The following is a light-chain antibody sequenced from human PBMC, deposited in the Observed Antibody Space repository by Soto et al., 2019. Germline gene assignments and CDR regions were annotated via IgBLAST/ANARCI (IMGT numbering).Light chain of an antibody. J-gene: IGKJ3*01. CDR1: QSVSSY. V-gene: IGKV3-11*01. Sequence: EIVLTQSPATLSLSPGERATLSCRASQSVSSYLGWYQQKPGQAPRLLIYDASNSATGIPARFSGSGSGTDFTLTISSLEPEDFAVYYCQQRSNWPSFGPGTKVDIK. CDR3: QQRSNWPS. CDR2: DAS.